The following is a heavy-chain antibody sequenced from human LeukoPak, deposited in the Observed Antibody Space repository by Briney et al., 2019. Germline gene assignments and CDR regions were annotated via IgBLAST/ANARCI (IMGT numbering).Heavy chain of an antibody. CDR1: GGTFSSYA. CDR2: IIPIFGTA. CDR3: ARAAAGTGYYFDY. Sequence: SVKVSCKASGGTFSSYAISWVRQAPGQGLEWMGGIIPIFGTANYAQKFRGRVTITADKSTSTAYMELSSLRSEDTAVYYCARAAAGTGYYFDYWGQGTLVTVSS. V-gene: IGHV1-69*06. J-gene: IGHJ4*02. D-gene: IGHD6-13*01.